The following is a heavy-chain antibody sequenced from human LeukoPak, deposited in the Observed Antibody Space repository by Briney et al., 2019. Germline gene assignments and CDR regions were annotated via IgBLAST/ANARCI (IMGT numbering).Heavy chain of an antibody. CDR1: GGSISSSSYY. D-gene: IGHD1-26*01. V-gene: IGHV4-39*07. Sequence: PSETLCLTCTVSGGSISSSSYYWGWIRQPPGKGLEWIGEINHSGSTNYNPSLKSRVTISVDTSKNQFSLKLSSVTAADTAVYYCARDRSGSYPEDYWGQGTLVTVSS. CDR2: INHSGST. J-gene: IGHJ4*02. CDR3: ARDRSGSYPEDY.